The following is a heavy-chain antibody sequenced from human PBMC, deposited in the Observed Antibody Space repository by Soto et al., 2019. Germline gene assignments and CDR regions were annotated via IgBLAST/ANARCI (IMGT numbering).Heavy chain of an antibody. D-gene: IGHD3-10*01. Sequence: ASVKVSCKASGYTFTSYGISWVRQAPGQGLEWMGWISAYNGNTNYAQKLQGRVTMTTDTSTSTAYMELRSLRSDDTAVYYCARDAVEFGELPSGPFDIWGQGTTVTVSS. CDR1: GYTFTSYG. CDR2: ISAYNGNT. J-gene: IGHJ3*02. V-gene: IGHV1-18*01. CDR3: ARDAVEFGELPSGPFDI.